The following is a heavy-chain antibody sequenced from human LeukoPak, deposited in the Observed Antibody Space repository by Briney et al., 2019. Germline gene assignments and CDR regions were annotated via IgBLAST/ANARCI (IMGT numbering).Heavy chain of an antibody. Sequence: PGGSLRLSCAASGFTFSGSAMHWVRQASGKGLEWVGHIGNKVSNYVTEYAASLRGRFTISRDDSKDTAYLQVNSLKTEDTAVYYCAGNYDSWTGLNYWGQGTLVTVSS. CDR3: AGNYDSWTGLNY. J-gene: IGHJ4*02. D-gene: IGHD3-3*01. V-gene: IGHV3-73*01. CDR2: IGNKVSNYVT. CDR1: GFTFSGSA.